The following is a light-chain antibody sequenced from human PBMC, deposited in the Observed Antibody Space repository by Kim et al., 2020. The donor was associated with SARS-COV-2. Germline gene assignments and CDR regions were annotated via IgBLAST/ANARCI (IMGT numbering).Light chain of an antibody. CDR3: QSYDSSLSGRV. CDR1: GSNIGAGYD. V-gene: IGLV1-40*01. CDR2: GNC. Sequence: QRVTSTCTGRGSNIGAGYDVHWYQQLPGTAAKLLIYGNCNRPSGVPDRGSGSKSGTAASLAITGLQAEDEADYYCQSYDSSLSGRVFGGGTQLTVL. J-gene: IGLJ3*02.